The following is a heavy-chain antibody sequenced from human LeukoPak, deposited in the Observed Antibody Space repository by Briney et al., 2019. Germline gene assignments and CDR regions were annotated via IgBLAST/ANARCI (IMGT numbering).Heavy chain of an antibody. CDR2: INHSGST. CDR1: GGSFSGYY. J-gene: IGHJ4*02. Sequence: MPSETLSLTCAVYGGSFSGYYWSWIRQPPGKGLEWIGEINHSGSTNYNPSLKSRVTISVDTSKNQFSLKLSSVTAADTAVYYCARTNIAPFDYWGQGTLVTVSS. CDR3: ARTNIAPFDY. D-gene: IGHD5-12*01. V-gene: IGHV4-34*01.